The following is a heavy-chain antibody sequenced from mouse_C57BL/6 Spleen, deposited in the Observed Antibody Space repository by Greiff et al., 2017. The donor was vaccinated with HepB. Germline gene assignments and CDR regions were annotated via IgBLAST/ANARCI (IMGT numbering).Heavy chain of an antibody. Sequence: QVQLQQSGAELVKPGASVKISCKASGYAFSSYWMNWVKQRPGKGLEWIGQIYPGDGDTNYNGKFKGKATLTADKSSSTAYMQLSSLTSEDSAVYFCARVGDYEVYFDYWGQGTTLTVSS. J-gene: IGHJ2*01. V-gene: IGHV1-80*01. CDR3: ARVGDYEVYFDY. CDR1: GYAFSSYW. D-gene: IGHD2-4*01. CDR2: IYPGDGDT.